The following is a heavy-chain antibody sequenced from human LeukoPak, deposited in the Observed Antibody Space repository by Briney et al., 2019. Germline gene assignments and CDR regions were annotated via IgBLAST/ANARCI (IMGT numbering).Heavy chain of an antibody. CDR2: ISSSSSYI. V-gene: IGHV3-21*01. CDR1: GFTFSSYS. D-gene: IGHD4-17*01. Sequence: GGSLSFSCAACGFTFSSYSMNRVRQAPGKGLEWVSSISSSSSYIYYADSVKGRFTISRDNAKNSLYLQMNSLRAEDTAVYYCATEDDYGDAGVDYWGQGTLVTVSS. J-gene: IGHJ4*02. CDR3: ATEDDYGDAGVDY.